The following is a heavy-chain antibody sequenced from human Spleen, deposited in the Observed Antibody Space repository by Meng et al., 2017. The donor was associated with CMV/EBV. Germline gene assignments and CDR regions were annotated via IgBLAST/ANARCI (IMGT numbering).Heavy chain of an antibody. CDR2: INSDGSST. V-gene: IGHV3-74*01. J-gene: IGHJ6*02. CDR1: GFTFSSYW. D-gene: IGHD2-2*02. Sequence: GESLKISCAASGFTFSSYWMNWVRQAPGKGLVWVSRINSDGSSTSYADSVKGRFTFSRDNSKNTLYLQMNSLRAEDTAVYYCASPPYCSSTSCYRGPYYYGMDVWGQGTTVTVSS. CDR3: ASPPYCSSTSCYRGPYYYGMDV.